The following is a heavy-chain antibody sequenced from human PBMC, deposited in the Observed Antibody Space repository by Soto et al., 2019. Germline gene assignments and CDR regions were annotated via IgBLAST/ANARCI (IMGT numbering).Heavy chain of an antibody. CDR2: ISGSGGST. D-gene: IGHD2-2*01. CDR3: AMGCFTDFISAICYGAGHYNCALDI. CDR1: GFTFSSYA. V-gene: IGHV3-23*01. Sequence: PGGSLRLSCAASGFTFSSYAMSWVRQAPGKGLEWVSAISGSGGSTYYADSVKGRFTISRDNSKNTLYLQMNSLRAEDTAVYYFAMGCFTDFISAICYGAGHYNCALDIWGQGTTVTVSS. J-gene: IGHJ6*02.